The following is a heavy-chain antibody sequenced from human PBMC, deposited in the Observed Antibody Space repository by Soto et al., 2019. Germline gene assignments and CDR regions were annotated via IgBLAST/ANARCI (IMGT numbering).Heavy chain of an antibody. V-gene: IGHV4-59*01. CDR3: ARVKGTGADAFDI. D-gene: IGHD7-27*01. CDR2: IYYSGST. J-gene: IGHJ3*02. CDR1: GGSISSYY. Sequence: NPSETLSLTCTVSGGSISSYYWSWIRQPPGKGLEWIGYIYYSGSTNYNPSLKSRVTISVDTSKNQFSLKLSSVTAADTAVYYCARVKGTGADAFDIWGQGTMVTVSS.